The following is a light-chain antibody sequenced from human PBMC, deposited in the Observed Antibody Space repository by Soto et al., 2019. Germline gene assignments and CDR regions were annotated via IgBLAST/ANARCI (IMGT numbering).Light chain of an antibody. V-gene: IGKV3D-20*02. J-gene: IGKJ2*01. Sequence: EIVLTQSPGTLSLSPGERATLSCRASQSVTSTYLAWYQQKPGQAPRLLIYGASSRATGIPDRFSGSGSGTDFTLTIGRLEPEDFAVYSCQQRRNWPPYTFGQGTKLEIK. CDR3: QQRRNWPPYT. CDR1: QSVTSTY. CDR2: GAS.